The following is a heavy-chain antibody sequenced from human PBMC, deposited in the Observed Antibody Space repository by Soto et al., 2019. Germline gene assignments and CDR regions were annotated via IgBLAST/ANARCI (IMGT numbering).Heavy chain of an antibody. Sequence: ASVKVSCKASGYTFTSYGISWVRQAPGQGLEWVGWISAYNGNTNYAQKLQGRVTMTTDTSTSTAYMELRSLGSDDTAVYYCARDVRRLPHDDAFDIWGQGTMVSVSS. CDR2: ISAYNGNT. J-gene: IGHJ3*02. D-gene: IGHD3-10*02. CDR3: ARDVRRLPHDDAFDI. CDR1: GYTFTSYG. V-gene: IGHV1-18*01.